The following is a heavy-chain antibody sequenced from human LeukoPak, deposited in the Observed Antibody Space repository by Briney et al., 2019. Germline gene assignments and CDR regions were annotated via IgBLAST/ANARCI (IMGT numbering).Heavy chain of an antibody. V-gene: IGHV4-4*07. CDR2: IYTSGST. Sequence: KTSETLSLTCTVSGGSISSYYWSWIRQPAGKGLEWIGRIYTSGSTNYNPSLKSRVTMSVDTSKNQFSLKLSSVTAADTAVYYCARDNSVYYDSSGYYPDWGQGTLVTVSS. D-gene: IGHD3-22*01. J-gene: IGHJ4*02. CDR3: ARDNSVYYDSSGYYPD. CDR1: GGSISSYY.